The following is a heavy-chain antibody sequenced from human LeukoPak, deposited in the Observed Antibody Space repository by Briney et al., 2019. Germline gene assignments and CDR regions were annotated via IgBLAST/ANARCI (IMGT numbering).Heavy chain of an antibody. D-gene: IGHD1-26*01. CDR3: ARVDSGSYSAFDI. V-gene: IGHV4-59*01. Sequence: PSETLYLTCTVSGGSISSYYWSWIRQPPGKGLEWIGYISYSGSTNYNASLKSRVTISVDTSKNQFSLKLSSVTAADTAVYYCARVDSGSYSAFDIWGQGTMVTVSS. J-gene: IGHJ3*02. CDR1: GGSISSYY. CDR2: ISYSGST.